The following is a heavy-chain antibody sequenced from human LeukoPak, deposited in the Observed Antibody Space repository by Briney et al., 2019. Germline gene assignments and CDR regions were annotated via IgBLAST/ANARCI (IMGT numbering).Heavy chain of an antibody. J-gene: IGHJ4*02. Sequence: PSETLSLTCTVSGDSISSYYWSWIRQPPGKGLEWIGYIYYSGSTNYNPSLKSRVTISVDTSKNQFSLKLSSVTAADTAVYYCARGHSSSWRHFDYWGQGTLVTLSS. D-gene: IGHD6-13*01. CDR3: ARGHSSSWRHFDY. CDR1: GDSISSYY. V-gene: IGHV4-59*01. CDR2: IYYSGST.